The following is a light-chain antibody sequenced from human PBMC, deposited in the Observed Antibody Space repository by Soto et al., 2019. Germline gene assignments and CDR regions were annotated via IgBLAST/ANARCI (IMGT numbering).Light chain of an antibody. CDR2: DAS. Sequence: DIPMTQSPSTLSASVGDRVTITCRASQSISSWLAWYQQKPGKAPNLLIYDASSLESGVPSRFSVSGSGTEFTLTISSLQPDDFATYYCQQYGLYWSFGQGTKVEIK. V-gene: IGKV1-5*01. CDR1: QSISSW. J-gene: IGKJ1*01. CDR3: QQYGLYWS.